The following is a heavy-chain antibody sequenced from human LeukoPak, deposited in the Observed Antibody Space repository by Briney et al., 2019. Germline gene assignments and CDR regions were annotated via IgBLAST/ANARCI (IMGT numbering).Heavy chain of an antibody. CDR1: GFSTYG. Sequence: ASVKVSCKASGFSTYGISWVRQAPGQGLEWMGWISTYNGDTNYVQKLQGRVTMTTDTSTGTAYMELRSLRSDDTAVYFCASARAPAANPSVRGFDFWGQGTMVTVSS. CDR3: ASARAPAANPSVRGFDF. D-gene: IGHD2-2*01. J-gene: IGHJ3*01. CDR2: ISTYNGDT. V-gene: IGHV1-18*01.